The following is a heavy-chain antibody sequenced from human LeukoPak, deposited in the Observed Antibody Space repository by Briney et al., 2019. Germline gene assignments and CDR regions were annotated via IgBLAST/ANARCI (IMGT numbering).Heavy chain of an antibody. CDR2: IWYDGSNK. CDR3: AKSSRRYCSGGSCYFDY. V-gene: IGHV3-33*06. D-gene: IGHD2-15*01. J-gene: IGHJ4*02. Sequence: GGSLRLSCAASGFTFSSYGMHWVRQAPGKGLEWVAVIWYDGSNKYYADSVKGRFTISRDNSKNTLYLQMNSLRAEDTAVYYCAKSSRRYCSGGSCYFDYWGQGTLVTVSP. CDR1: GFTFSSYG.